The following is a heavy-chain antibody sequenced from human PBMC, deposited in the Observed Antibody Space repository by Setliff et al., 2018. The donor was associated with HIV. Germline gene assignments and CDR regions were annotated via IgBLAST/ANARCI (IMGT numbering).Heavy chain of an antibody. J-gene: IGHJ4*02. Sequence: PSETLSLTCAVSGVSISSSNWWTWVRQPPGKGLEWIGEVSHSGSTNYNPSLKSRVAISVDKSKNQFSLKLSSVTAAGTAVYYCARDQRLSYWGQGTLVTVSS. CDR3: ARDQRLSY. CDR2: VSHSGST. V-gene: IGHV4-4*02. CDR1: GVSISSSNW.